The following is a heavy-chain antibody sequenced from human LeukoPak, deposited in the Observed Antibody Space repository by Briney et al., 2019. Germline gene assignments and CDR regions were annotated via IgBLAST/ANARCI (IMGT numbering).Heavy chain of an antibody. V-gene: IGHV3-43*02. D-gene: IGHD1-1*01. CDR3: AKDADRTTGTNDAFGI. CDR2: ISADGANT. Sequence: PGGSLRLSCAASGFTFNNYAMHWVRQAPGKGLEWVSLISADGANTYYAESVKGRFTISRDNSRNSQFLQMNSLRTEDTALYFCAKDADRTTGTNDAFGIWGQGTMVTVSS. J-gene: IGHJ3*02. CDR1: GFTFNNYA.